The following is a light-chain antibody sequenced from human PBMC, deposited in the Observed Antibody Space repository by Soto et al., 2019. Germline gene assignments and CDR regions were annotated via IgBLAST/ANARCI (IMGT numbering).Light chain of an antibody. J-gene: IGKJ1*01. CDR1: QYVSSY. V-gene: IGKV3D-15*01. CDR2: DAS. CDR3: QQYNNWPPWT. Sequence: EIVLTQSPATLSLSPGESSNLSCRASQYVSSYLLWYQQKPGQAPRLLIFDASSRASGIPARFSGSGSGTDFTLTISSLQSEDFAVYYCQQYNNWPPWTVGQGNKVDIK.